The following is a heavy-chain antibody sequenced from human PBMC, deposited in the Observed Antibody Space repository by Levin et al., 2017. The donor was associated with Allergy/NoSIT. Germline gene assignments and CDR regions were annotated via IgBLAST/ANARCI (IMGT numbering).Heavy chain of an antibody. Sequence: WASVKVSCKASGYTFTGQYMYWVLQAPGQGLELMGWINPNSGGTNYVQKFQGRVTMTRDTSISTLYMELRRLRSDDTAVYYCAREIAAAATSHFYGLDVWGQGTTVTVSS. J-gene: IGHJ6*02. V-gene: IGHV1-2*02. D-gene: IGHD6-13*01. CDR1: GYTFTGQY. CDR2: INPNSGGT. CDR3: AREIAAAATSHFYGLDV.